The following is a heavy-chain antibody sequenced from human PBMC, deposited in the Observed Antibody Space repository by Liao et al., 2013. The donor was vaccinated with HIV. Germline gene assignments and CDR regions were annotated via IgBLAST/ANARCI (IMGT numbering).Heavy chain of an antibody. CDR2: VNHSGST. D-gene: IGHD3-22*01. Sequence: QVQLQQWGAGLLKPSETLSLTCAVYGGSFSGYYWSWIRQPPREGAWSGLGKVNHSGSTNYNPSLKSRVTISVDTSKNQFSLKLSSVTAADTAVYYCARARGDYDSSGYYSAFDYWGQGTLVTVSS. CDR1: GGSFSGYY. J-gene: IGHJ4*02. V-gene: IGHV4-34*01. CDR3: ARARGDYDSSGYYSAFDY.